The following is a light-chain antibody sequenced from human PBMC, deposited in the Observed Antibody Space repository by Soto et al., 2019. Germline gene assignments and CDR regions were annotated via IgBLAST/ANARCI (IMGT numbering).Light chain of an antibody. J-gene: IGKJ1*01. CDR3: LQHNSYPRT. CDR2: AAS. CDR1: KGIRND. V-gene: IGKV1-17*01. Sequence: DIQMTQSPSSLSASVGDRVTITCRANKGIRNDLSWYQQKPGKAPKRLIYAASTLQRGAPSRFSGSGSGTEFTLTFSSLQPEDFATYYCLQHNSYPRTFGQGTEVEIK.